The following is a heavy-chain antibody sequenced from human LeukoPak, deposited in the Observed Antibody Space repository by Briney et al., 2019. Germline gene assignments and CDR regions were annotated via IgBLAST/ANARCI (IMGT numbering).Heavy chain of an antibody. D-gene: IGHD2-15*01. CDR2: ISGSGGST. CDR1: GFTFSSYA. Sequence: GGSLRLSCAASGFTFSSYAMSWVRQAPGKGLEWVSAISGSGGSTYYTDSVKGRFTISRDNSKNTLYLQMNSLRAEDTAVYYCARRPGGIFLNKYYMDVWGKGTTVTVSS. J-gene: IGHJ6*03. V-gene: IGHV3-23*01. CDR3: ARRPGGIFLNKYYMDV.